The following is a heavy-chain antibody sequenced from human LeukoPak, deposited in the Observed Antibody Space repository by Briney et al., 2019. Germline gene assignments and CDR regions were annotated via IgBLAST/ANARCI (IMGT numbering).Heavy chain of an antibody. CDR2: IIPIFGTA. D-gene: IGHD3-10*01. Sequence: SVKVSCKASGGTFSSCAISWVRQAPGQGLEWMGRIIPIFGTANYAQKFQGRVTITTDESTSTAYMELSSLRSEDTAVYYCARDLQASRGYFDYWGQGTLVTVSS. CDR1: GGTFSSCA. V-gene: IGHV1-69*05. J-gene: IGHJ4*02. CDR3: ARDLQASRGYFDY.